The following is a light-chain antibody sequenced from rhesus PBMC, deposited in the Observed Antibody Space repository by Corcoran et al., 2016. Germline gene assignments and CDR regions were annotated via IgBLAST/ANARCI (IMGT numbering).Light chain of an antibody. V-gene: IGKV4-1*01. J-gene: IGKJ4*01. Sequence: DIVMTQSPDSLAVSLGERVTINCKSSQSLLYSSNNKNFLAWYQQKPGQAPNLLIYWASTRESGVPNRFSVSGSGTDFTLTINGLQAEDVAVYYCQQYYSTPLTFGGGTKVEIK. CDR2: WAS. CDR1: QSLLYSSNNKNF. CDR3: QQYYSTPLT.